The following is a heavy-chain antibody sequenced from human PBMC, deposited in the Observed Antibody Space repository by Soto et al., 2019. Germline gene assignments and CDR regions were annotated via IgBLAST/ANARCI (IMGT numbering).Heavy chain of an antibody. D-gene: IGHD2-2*01. V-gene: IGHV5-51*01. CDR3: AKHEGYCSTTTCSNFDY. CDR1: GFTFTIYC. CDR2: IYPGDSDS. Sequence: GESLKISCKGSGFTFTIYCIAWVLQMPGKGLEWMGIIYPGDSDSSYSPSFQGQVTISADKSISTAYLHWSSLKASDTAIYYCAKHEGYCSTTTCSNFDYWGQGTLVTVSS. J-gene: IGHJ4*02.